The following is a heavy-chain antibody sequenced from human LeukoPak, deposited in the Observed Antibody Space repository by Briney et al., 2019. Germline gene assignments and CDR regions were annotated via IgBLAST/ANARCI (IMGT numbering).Heavy chain of an antibody. Sequence: GGSLRLSCAASGFTFSSFGMHWVRQAPGKGLEWVAVIWYDASNKYYADSVKGRFTISRDNSKNTLYLQMNSLRDDDTAVYYCVRGVGVSRFNYLDSWGQGTLVIVST. J-gene: IGHJ4*02. CDR3: VRGVGVSRFNYLDS. CDR1: GFTFSSFG. CDR2: IWYDASNK. D-gene: IGHD6-13*01. V-gene: IGHV3-33*01.